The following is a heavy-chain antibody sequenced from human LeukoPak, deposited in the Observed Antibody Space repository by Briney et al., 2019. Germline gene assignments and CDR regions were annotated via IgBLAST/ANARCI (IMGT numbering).Heavy chain of an antibody. Sequence: GGSLRLSCAASGFTFTDAWMSWVRQAPGKGLEWVSVIYSGGTTNYADSVKGRFTISRDNSKNTLFLQMNSLRAEDTAVYYCARGGYSSSWYHFDYWGQGTLVTVSS. D-gene: IGHD6-13*01. J-gene: IGHJ4*02. CDR3: ARGGYSSSWYHFDY. V-gene: IGHV3-53*01. CDR1: GFTFTDAW. CDR2: IYSGGTT.